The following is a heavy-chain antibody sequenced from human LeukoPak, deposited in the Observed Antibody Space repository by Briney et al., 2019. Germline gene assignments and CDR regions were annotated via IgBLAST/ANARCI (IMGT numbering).Heavy chain of an antibody. CDR2: IKQDGSEK. CDR1: GFTLSYYW. CDR3: ARYGNGAWLGHYAFDM. J-gene: IGHJ3*02. Sequence: GGSLRLSCAASGFTLSYYWMSWVRQAPGKGLEWVANIKQDGSEKYYVDSVKGRFTISRDNAENSLYLQMNSLRAEDTAVYYCARYGNGAWLGHYAFDMWGQGTMVTVSS. V-gene: IGHV3-7*01. D-gene: IGHD6-19*01.